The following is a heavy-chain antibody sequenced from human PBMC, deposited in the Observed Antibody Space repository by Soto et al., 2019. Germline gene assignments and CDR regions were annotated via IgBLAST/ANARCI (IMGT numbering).Heavy chain of an antibody. CDR2: ISSSGSTI. J-gene: IGHJ4*02. CDR1: GFTFSDYY. CDR3: ARESVVGPTTGYYFDY. D-gene: IGHD1-26*01. V-gene: IGHV3-11*01. Sequence: PGGSLRLSCAASGFTFSDYYMSWIRQAPGKGLEWVSYISSSGSTIYYADSVKGRFTISRDNAKNSLYLQMNSLRAEDTAVYYCARESVVGPTTGYYFDYWGQGTLVTVSS.